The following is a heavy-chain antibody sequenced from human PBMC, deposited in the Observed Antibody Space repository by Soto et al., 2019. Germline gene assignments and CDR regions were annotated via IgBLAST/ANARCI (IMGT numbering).Heavy chain of an antibody. V-gene: IGHV3-9*01. Sequence: SGGGLVQPGGSLRLSCAASGFTFDDYVMHWVRQAPGKGLEWVSGISWKSGAIGYADSVQGRFTISRDNAKNSLYLQMSSLRTEDTAFYYCAKDMSARSDSWLNWCDPWGQGTLVTVSS. CDR3: AKDMSARSDSWLNWCDP. J-gene: IGHJ5*02. CDR1: GFTFDDYV. D-gene: IGHD2-2*01. CDR2: ISWKSGAI.